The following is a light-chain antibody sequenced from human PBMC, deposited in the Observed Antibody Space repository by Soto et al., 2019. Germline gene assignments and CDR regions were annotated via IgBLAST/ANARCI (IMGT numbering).Light chain of an antibody. CDR3: SSYTSSSTLV. CDR2: EVS. CDR1: SXDVGGHDY. J-gene: IGLJ1*01. V-gene: IGLV2-14*01. Sequence: QSVLTQPASVSGSPGQSITISCTGTSXDVGGHDYVSWYQQHPGKAPKLMIYEVSNRPSGVSSRFSGSKSGNTASLTISGLQAEDESDYYCSSYTSSSTLVFGTGTKVTVL.